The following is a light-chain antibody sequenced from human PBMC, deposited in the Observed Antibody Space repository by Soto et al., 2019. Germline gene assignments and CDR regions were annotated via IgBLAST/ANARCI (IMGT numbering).Light chain of an antibody. J-gene: IGKJ5*01. V-gene: IGKV3-11*01. CDR2: DAS. CDR3: QKRSNWPPPIT. Sequence: EIVLTQSPATLSLSPGERATLSCRASQSVSSYLAWYQQKPGQAPRLLIYDASHRATGIPARFSGSGSGTDFTLTISSLEPEDFAVYFCQKRSNWPPPITFGQGTRLEIK. CDR1: QSVSSY.